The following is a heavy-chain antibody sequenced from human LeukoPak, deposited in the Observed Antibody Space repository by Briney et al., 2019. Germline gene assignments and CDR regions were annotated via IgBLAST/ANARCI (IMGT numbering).Heavy chain of an antibody. D-gene: IGHD5-18*01. Sequence: GGSLRLYCAASGFTFSSYAMSWVRQAPGKGLEWVSAISGSGGSTYYADSVKGRFTISRDNSKNTLYLQMNSLRAEDTAVYYCAKKDTAMVRYYYYGMDVWGQGTTVTVSS. CDR3: AKKDTAMVRYYYYGMDV. V-gene: IGHV3-23*01. J-gene: IGHJ6*02. CDR1: GFTFSSYA. CDR2: ISGSGGST.